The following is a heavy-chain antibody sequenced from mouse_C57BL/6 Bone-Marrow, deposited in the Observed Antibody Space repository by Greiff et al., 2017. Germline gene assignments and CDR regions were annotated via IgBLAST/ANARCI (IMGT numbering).Heavy chain of an antibody. V-gene: IGHV1-50*01. J-gene: IGHJ2*01. Sequence: QVQLQQPGAELVKPGASVKLSCKASGYTFTSYWMQWVKQRPGQGLAWIGEIDPSDSYTNYNQKFKGKATLTVDTSSSTAYMQLSSLTSEDSAVYYCATTVDYWGQGTTLTVSS. CDR2: IDPSDSYT. CDR3: ATTVDY. CDR1: GYTFTSYW. D-gene: IGHD1-1*01.